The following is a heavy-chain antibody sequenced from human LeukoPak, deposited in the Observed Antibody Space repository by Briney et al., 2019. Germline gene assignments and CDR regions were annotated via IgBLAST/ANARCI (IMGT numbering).Heavy chain of an antibody. CDR2: IIPIFGTA. Sequence: GASVKVSCKASGGTFSSYAISWVRQAPGQGLEWMGGIIPIFGTANYAQKFQGRVTITADESTSTAYMELSSLRSEDTAVYYCARDSTSLGSYNYYGMDVWGQGTTVTVSS. CDR3: ARDSTSLGSYNYYGMDV. CDR1: GGTFSSYA. J-gene: IGHJ6*02. D-gene: IGHD3-10*01. V-gene: IGHV1-69*13.